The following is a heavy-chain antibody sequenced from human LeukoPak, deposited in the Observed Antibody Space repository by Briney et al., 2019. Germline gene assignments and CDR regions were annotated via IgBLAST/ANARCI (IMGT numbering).Heavy chain of an antibody. CDR3: ATHTISGVVTYAFHL. CDR1: GYTGIELS. V-gene: IGHV1-24*01. Sequence: ASVKVSCKLSGYTGIELSMHWVRQAPGKGLEWKGGFVPEIPEIVYAQKFQGRVTMTEDTSTDTAYMELSSLTSEDTAVYYCATHTISGVVTYAFHLWGRGTLVTVSS. J-gene: IGHJ3*01. D-gene: IGHD3-3*01. CDR2: FVPEIPEI.